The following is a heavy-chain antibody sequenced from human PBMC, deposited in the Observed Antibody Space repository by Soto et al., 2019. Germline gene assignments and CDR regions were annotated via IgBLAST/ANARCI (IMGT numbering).Heavy chain of an antibody. V-gene: IGHV4-30-4*01. CDR2: ISYSGSA. CDR3: ARESLNFYDNSGFYV. D-gene: IGHD3-22*01. Sequence: PSETLSLTCTVSGGSISSGDYYWSWIHQPPGEGLEWIGYISYSGSAYYNPSLKSRVTISVDTSKSQFSLELSSVTAADTAVYYCARESLNFYDNSGFYVWGQGTLVTVSS. J-gene: IGHJ4*02. CDR1: GGSISSGDYY.